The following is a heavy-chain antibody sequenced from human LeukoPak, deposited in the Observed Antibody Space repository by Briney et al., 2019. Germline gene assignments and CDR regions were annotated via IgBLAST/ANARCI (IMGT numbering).Heavy chain of an antibody. Sequence: GGSLRLSCAASGFTFNNYGMHWVRQAPGKGLEWVSFLRFDGSNNYYIDSVKGRFTISRENSKNTLFLQMNSLRPEDTAVYFCAKDLGLGSYFGDAAGIWGQGTMVIVSS. CDR3: AKDLGLGSYFGDAAGI. V-gene: IGHV3-30*02. J-gene: IGHJ3*02. CDR1: GFTFNNYG. D-gene: IGHD3-10*01. CDR2: LRFDGSNN.